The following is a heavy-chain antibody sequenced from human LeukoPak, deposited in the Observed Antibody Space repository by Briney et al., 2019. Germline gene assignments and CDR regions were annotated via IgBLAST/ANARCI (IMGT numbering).Heavy chain of an antibody. CDR2: INHSGST. CDR3: ASATLYYDYVWGPTRDAFDI. J-gene: IGHJ3*02. V-gene: IGHV4-34*01. D-gene: IGHD3-16*01. Sequence: SETLSLTCAVYGGSFSGYYWSWIRQPPGKGLEWIGEINHSGSTNYNPSLKSRVTISVDTSKNQFSPKLSSVTAADTAVYYCASATLYYDYVWGPTRDAFDIWGQGTMVTVSS. CDR1: GGSFSGYY.